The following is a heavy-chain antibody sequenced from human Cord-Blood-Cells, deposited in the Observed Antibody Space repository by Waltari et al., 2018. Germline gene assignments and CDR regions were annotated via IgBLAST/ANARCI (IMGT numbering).Heavy chain of an antibody. Sequence: QVQLVQSGAEVKKPGASVKVSCKAPGYTFTSYAMHWVRQAPGQRLEWMGWSNAGNGNTKYSQKFQGRVTITRDTSASTAYMELSSLRSEDMAVYYCARDGSSSLDYWGQGTLVTVSS. CDR2: SNAGNGNT. V-gene: IGHV1-3*02. D-gene: IGHD6-13*01. CDR1: GYTFTSYA. J-gene: IGHJ4*02. CDR3: ARDGSSSLDY.